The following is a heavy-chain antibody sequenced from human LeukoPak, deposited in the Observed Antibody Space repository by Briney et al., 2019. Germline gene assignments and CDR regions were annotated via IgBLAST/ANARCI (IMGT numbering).Heavy chain of an antibody. D-gene: IGHD6-19*01. CDR2: INPSAGTT. J-gene: IGHJ6*02. Sequence: ASVKVSCKASGYSFTNYYMHWVRQAPGQGLEWMGLINPSAGTTTYVQKFQGRVTVTRDTSTSTVYMDLSSLKSEDTAVYYCARGKSSVWPVGLCMDVWGQGTTVTVSS. CDR3: ARGKSSVWPVGLCMDV. CDR1: GYSFTNYY. V-gene: IGHV1-46*01.